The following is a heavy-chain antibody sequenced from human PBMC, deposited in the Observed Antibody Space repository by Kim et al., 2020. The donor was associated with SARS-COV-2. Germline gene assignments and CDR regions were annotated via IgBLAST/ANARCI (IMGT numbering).Heavy chain of an antibody. D-gene: IGHD3-3*01. CDR1: GGSISSSSYY. CDR2: IYYSGST. V-gene: IGHV4-39*01. CDR3: ARHRVDDFWSGYADAHDAFDI. Sequence: SETLSLTCTVSGGSISSSSYYWGWIRQPPGKGLEWIGSIYYSGSTYYNPSLKSRVTISVDTSKNQFSLKLSSVTAADTAVYYCARHRVDDFWSGYADAHDAFDIWGQGTMVTVSS. J-gene: IGHJ3*02.